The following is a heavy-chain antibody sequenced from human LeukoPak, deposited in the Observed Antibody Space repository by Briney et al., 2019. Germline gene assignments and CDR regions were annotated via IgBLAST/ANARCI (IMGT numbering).Heavy chain of an antibody. V-gene: IGHV3-30*18. D-gene: IGHD2-15*01. J-gene: IGHJ4*02. CDR1: GFTFSNYG. CDR3: AKAGAVVVVAAKYFDY. Sequence: GGSLRLSCAASGFTFSNYGMHWVRQAPGKGLEWVAGISNDGNKKYYADSVKGRFTISRDNSKNTLYLQMNSLRAEDTAVYYCAKAGAVVVVAAKYFDYWGQGTLVTVSS. CDR2: ISNDGNKK.